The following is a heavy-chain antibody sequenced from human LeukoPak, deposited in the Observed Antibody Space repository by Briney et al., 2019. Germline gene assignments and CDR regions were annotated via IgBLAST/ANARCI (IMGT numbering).Heavy chain of an antibody. CDR1: GGSISSRSYY. V-gene: IGHV4-61*01. J-gene: IGHJ4*02. D-gene: IGHD3-10*01. Sequence: SETLSLTCTVSGGSISSRSYYWNWIRQPPGKVLEWIGYIYYTGNTNYNPSLKSRVTISVDTFKNQFSLKLSSVTAADTAVYYCAKSGVRGVPTSYFDYWGQGTLVTVSS. CDR2: IYYTGNT. CDR3: AKSGVRGVPTSYFDY.